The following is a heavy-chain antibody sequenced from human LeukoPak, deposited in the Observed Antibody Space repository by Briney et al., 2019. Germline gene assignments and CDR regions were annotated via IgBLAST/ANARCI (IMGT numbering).Heavy chain of an antibody. CDR2: IYYSGST. CDR3: ASRGLRNGWSSYDSSGLLAFDI. D-gene: IGHD3-22*01. V-gene: IGHV4-30-4*01. CDR1: GGSISSGDYY. J-gene: IGHJ3*02. Sequence: SETLSLTCTVSGGSISSGDYYWRWIRQPPGTGLEWIGYIYYSGSTYYSPSLESRVTISVDTSKNQFSLKLSSVTAADTAVYYCASRGLRNGWSSYDSSGLLAFDIWGQGTMVTVSS.